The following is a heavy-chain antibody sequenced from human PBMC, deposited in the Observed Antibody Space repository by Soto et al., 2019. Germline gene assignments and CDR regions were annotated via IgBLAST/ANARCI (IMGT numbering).Heavy chain of an antibody. J-gene: IGHJ6*02. CDR3: ARSQGGSSSLDIYYYYYYGMDV. V-gene: IGHV1-69*13. D-gene: IGHD2-15*01. Sequence: SVKVSCKAPGGTFSSYAISWVRQAPGQGLEWMGGIIPIFGTANYAQKIQGRVTITADESTSTGYMELSSLRSEDTAVYYCARSQGGSSSLDIYYYYYYGMDVWGQGTTVTVSS. CDR1: GGTFSSYA. CDR2: IIPIFGTA.